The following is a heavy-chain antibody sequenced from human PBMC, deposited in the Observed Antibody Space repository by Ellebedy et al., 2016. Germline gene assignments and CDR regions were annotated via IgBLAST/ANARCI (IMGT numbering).Heavy chain of an antibody. D-gene: IGHD1-26*01. CDR2: MHQNGIT. CDR3: ARVGGSPQAVFDY. V-gene: IGHV4-38-2*02. CDR1: GYSIRSGYY. Sequence: SETLSLTCSVSGYSIRSGYYWGWIRQPPGKGLEWIGSMHQNGITYYNPSLNSRVAISMDTSKNQFSLRLITMTAADTAVYFCARVGGSPQAVFDYWGQGALVTVSS. J-gene: IGHJ4*02.